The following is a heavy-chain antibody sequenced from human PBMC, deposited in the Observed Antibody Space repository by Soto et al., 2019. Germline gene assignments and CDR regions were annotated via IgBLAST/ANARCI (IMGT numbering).Heavy chain of an antibody. D-gene: IGHD2-15*01. V-gene: IGHV4-59*01. J-gene: IGHJ6*02. Sequence: SETLSLTCTVSGGSISSYYWSWIRQPPGKGLEWIGYIYYSGSTNYNPSLKSRVTISVDTSKNQFSLKLSSVTAADTAVYYCARESRRGYCSGGICYPYYYGMDVWGQGTTVTVSS. CDR1: GGSISSYY. CDR3: ARESRRGYCSGGICYPYYYGMDV. CDR2: IYYSGST.